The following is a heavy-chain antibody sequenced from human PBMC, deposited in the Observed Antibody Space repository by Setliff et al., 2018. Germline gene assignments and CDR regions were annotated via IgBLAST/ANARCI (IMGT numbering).Heavy chain of an antibody. V-gene: IGHV4-39*07. Sequence: SETLSLTCTVFGGSISSGSSYWGWIRQPPGKGLDWIGTISYSGSTYYNPSLKSRVTISVDTSKNQFSLKLSSVTAADTAVYYCARARSLDFDYWGQGMLVTVSS. J-gene: IGHJ4*02. CDR3: ARARSLDFDY. CDR1: GGSISSGSSY. CDR2: ISYSGST.